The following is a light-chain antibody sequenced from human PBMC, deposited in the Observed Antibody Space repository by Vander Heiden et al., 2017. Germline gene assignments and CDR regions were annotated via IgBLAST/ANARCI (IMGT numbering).Light chain of an antibody. V-gene: IGLV2-14*01. CDR3: SFHVSPSDRYV. CDR2: GVT. J-gene: IGLJ1*01. CDR1: NSDIGRDNY. Sequence: QSALTQPASVSGSPGQSITIYCTGTNSDIGRDNYVSWSPQHPGRAPQLLVYGVTNRRSGVADRCSGAKSGNTAAVTNSGLQAEDEADYYCSFHVSPSDRYVFGTGTKVTVL.